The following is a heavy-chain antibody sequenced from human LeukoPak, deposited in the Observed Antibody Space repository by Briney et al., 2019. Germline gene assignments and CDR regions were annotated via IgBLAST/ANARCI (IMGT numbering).Heavy chain of an antibody. V-gene: IGHV4-59*06. Sequence: KASETLSLTCTVSGGSISSYYWSWIRQPPGKGLEWIGYIYYSGSTYYNPSLKSRVTISVDTSKNQFSLKLSSVTAADTAVYYCARAYSGYGASYFDYWGQGALVTVSS. CDR3: ARAYSGYGASYFDY. CDR1: GGSISSYY. CDR2: IYYSGST. D-gene: IGHD5-12*01. J-gene: IGHJ4*02.